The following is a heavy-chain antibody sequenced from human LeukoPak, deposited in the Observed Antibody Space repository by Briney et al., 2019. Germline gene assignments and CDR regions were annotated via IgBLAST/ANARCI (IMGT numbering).Heavy chain of an antibody. CDR1: GFTFTNYA. CDR2: ISGDGGST. J-gene: IGHJ4*02. Sequence: PGGSLRLSCAASGFTFTNYAINWVRQGPGKRLEWVSGISGDGGSTYYADSVKGRFTISRDNPKNTLYLQLNSVRAEDTAVYFCAKGPTFGGILAYYFGCWGQGTLVTVSS. CDR3: AKGPTFGGILAYYFGC. V-gene: IGHV3-23*01. D-gene: IGHD3-16*02.